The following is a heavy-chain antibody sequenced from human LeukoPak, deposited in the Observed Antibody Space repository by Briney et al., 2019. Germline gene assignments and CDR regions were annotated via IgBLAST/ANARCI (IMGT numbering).Heavy chain of an antibody. CDR2: IYTSGST. CDR1: GGSISSGSYY. CDR3: AIMEVRGVISAFDI. Sequence: SETLSLTCTVSGGSISSGSYYWSWIRQPAGKGLEWIGRIYTSGSTNYNPSLKSRVTISVDTSKNQFSLKLSSVTAADTAVYYCAIMEVRGVISAFDIWGQGTMVTVSS. J-gene: IGHJ3*02. D-gene: IGHD3-10*01. V-gene: IGHV4-61*02.